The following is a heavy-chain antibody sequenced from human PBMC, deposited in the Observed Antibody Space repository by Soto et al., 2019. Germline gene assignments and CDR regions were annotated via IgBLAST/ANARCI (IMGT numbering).Heavy chain of an antibody. CDR1: GGSFSPNY. J-gene: IGHJ4*02. CDR2: IYYGGTT. V-gene: IGHV4-59*12. CDR3: ARGITYYYDSSGYYYFDY. Sequence: SETLSLTCTVSGGSFSPNYWSWIRQPPGKGLEWVGYIYYGGTTSYNPSLQSRVTISLETSKSQFSLRLTSVTAADTAVYYCARGITYYYDSSGYYYFDYWGQGTLVTVSS. D-gene: IGHD3-22*01.